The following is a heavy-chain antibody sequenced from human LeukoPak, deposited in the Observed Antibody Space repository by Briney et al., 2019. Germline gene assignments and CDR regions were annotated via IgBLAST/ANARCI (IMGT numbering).Heavy chain of an antibody. CDR3: ARGGFDVDYDSWGAFDI. Sequence: SETLSLTCTVSGGSISSGDYYWSWIRQPPGKGLEWIGYIYYRGSTYYNPSLKSRVTISVDTSKNQLSLKLSSVTAADTAVYYCARGGFDVDYDSWGAFDIWGQGTMVTVSS. J-gene: IGHJ3*02. CDR1: GGSISSGDYY. CDR2: IYYRGST. V-gene: IGHV4-30-4*08. D-gene: IGHD3-3*01.